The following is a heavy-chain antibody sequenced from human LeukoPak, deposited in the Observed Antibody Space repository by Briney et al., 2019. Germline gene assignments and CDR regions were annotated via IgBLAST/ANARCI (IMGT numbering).Heavy chain of an antibody. J-gene: IGHJ3*02. CDR3: ARAYYSDSSDACDI. CDR1: GYTFTGYY. Sequence: ASVKVSCKASGYTFTGYYMHWVRQAPGQGLEWMGWINPNSGGTNYAQKFQGRVTMTRDTSISTAYMELSRLRSDDTAVYYCARAYYSDSSDACDIWGQGTMVTVSS. CDR2: INPNSGGT. V-gene: IGHV1-2*02. D-gene: IGHD3-22*01.